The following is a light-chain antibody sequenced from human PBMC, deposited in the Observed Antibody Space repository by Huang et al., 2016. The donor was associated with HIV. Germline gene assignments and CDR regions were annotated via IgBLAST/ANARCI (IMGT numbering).Light chain of an antibody. Sequence: IQMTQYPTSLSASVGDKVFISCRTSQSVGTYLNWYQQKPGKAPKLLISSASTLHSGVPSRFSGGGSGTVFTLTIRCLQLDDFATYFCQQSYGALSSFGPGTRL. V-gene: IGKV1-39*01. J-gene: IGKJ5*01. CDR1: QSVGTY. CDR2: SAS. CDR3: QQSYGALSS.